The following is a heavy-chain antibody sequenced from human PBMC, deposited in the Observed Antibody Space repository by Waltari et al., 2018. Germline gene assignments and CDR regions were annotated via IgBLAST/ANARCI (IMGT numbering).Heavy chain of an antibody. V-gene: IGHV4-59*08. CDR1: GGPISSYY. J-gene: IGHJ4*02. CDR2: IYYSGRT. D-gene: IGHD4-17*01. CDR3: ARQLPDGDYVLVDY. Sequence: QVQLQESGPGLVKPSETLSLPCTVSGGPISSYYWTRTRQPPGKGLEWIGYIYYSGRTNYNPPLKSRVTISVDTSKNQFSLKLSSVTAADTAVYYCARQLPDGDYVLVDYWGQGTLVTVSS.